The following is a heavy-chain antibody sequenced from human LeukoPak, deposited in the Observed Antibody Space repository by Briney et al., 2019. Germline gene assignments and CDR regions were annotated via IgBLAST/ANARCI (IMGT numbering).Heavy chain of an antibody. J-gene: IGHJ3*02. CDR2: ISYDGSNK. CDR3: VGDRGFVVVPAAPEAFDI. D-gene: IGHD2-2*01. V-gene: IGHV3-30-3*01. Sequence: GRSLRLSCAASGFTFSSYAMHWVRQAPGKGLEWVAVISYDGSNKYYADSVKGRFTISRDNSKNTLYLQMNSLRAEDTAVYYCVGDRGFVVVPAAPEAFDIWGQGTMVTVSS. CDR1: GFTFSSYA.